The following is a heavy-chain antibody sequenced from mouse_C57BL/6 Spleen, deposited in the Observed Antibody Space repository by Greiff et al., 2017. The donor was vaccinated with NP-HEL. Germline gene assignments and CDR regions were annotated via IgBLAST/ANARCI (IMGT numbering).Heavy chain of an antibody. V-gene: IGHV5-17*01. J-gene: IGHJ4*01. CDR1: GFTFSDYG. CDR2: ISSGSSTI. Sequence: EVQGVESGGGLVKPGGSLKLSCAASGFTFSDYGMHWVRQAPEKGLEWVAYISSGSSTIDYADTVKGRFTISRDNAKNTLFLQMTSLRSEDTAMYYCARPVAYYAMDYWGQGTSVTVSS. CDR3: ARPVAYYAMDY.